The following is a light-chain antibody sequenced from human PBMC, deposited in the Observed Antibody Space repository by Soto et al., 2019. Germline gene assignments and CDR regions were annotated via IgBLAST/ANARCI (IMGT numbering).Light chain of an antibody. J-gene: IGKJ4*01. CDR3: QQYYQLPLT. CDR1: QSISTF. Sequence: DIQMTQSPSSLSASVGDRVTITCRASQSISTFLNWYQQKPGKAPKLLIYAASSLQSGVPSRFSGSGSGTDFTLTISSLQPEDIATYYCQQYYQLPLTFGGGTKVDIK. CDR2: AAS. V-gene: IGKV1-39*01.